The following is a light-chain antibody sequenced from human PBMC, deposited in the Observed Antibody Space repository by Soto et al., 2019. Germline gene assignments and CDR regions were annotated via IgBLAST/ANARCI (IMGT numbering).Light chain of an antibody. J-gene: IGKJ1*01. CDR3: LHHGSSLWT. CDR2: SVS. Sequence: DIVLTQSPATLSLSPVERVTLPCLASQSVSTYLAWYQQKPGQAPRLLIYSVSSRATGIPDRFSGSGSGTDFTLTISRLEPEDFAMYYCLHHGSSLWTFGQGTKVDIK. V-gene: IGKV3-20*01. CDR1: QSVSTY.